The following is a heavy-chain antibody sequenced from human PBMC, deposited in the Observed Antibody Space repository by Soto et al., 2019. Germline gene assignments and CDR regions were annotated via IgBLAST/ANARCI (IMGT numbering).Heavy chain of an antibody. CDR3: AAGDCSGGSCYYHDYYYGMDV. V-gene: IGHV3-23*01. J-gene: IGHJ6*02. D-gene: IGHD2-15*01. CDR2: ISGSGGST. CDR1: GFTFSSYA. Sequence: GGSLRLSCAASGFTFSSYAMSWVRQAPGKGLEWVSAISGSGGSTYYADSVKGRFTISRDNSKNTLYLQMNSLRAEDTAVYYCAAGDCSGGSCYYHDYYYGMDVWGQGTTVTVSS.